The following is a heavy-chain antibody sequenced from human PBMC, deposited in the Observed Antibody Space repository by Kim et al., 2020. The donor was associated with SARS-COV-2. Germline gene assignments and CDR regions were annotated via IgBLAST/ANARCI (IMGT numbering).Heavy chain of an antibody. J-gene: IGHJ4*02. V-gene: IGHV3-53*01. CDR3: AKWENGFY. Sequence: GGDTSYPDTVKGRFTVSRDKSKNTLSLQMNSLRVEDTAVYYCAKWENGFYWGQGTLVSVSS. CDR2: GGDT. D-gene: IGHD1-26*01.